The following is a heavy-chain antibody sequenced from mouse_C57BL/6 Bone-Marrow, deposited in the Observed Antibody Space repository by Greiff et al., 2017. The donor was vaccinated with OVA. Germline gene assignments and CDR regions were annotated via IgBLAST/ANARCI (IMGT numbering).Heavy chain of an antibody. CDR2: ISNGGGST. J-gene: IGHJ4*01. V-gene: IGHV5-12*01. D-gene: IGHD2-2*01. CDR1: GFTFSDYY. CDR3: AREEAMVKRYYAMDY. Sequence: DVMLVEPGGGLVQPGGSLKLSCAASGFTFSDYYMYWVRQTPEKRLEWVAYISNGGGSTYYPDTVKGRFTISRNNAKNTLYLQMSRLKSEDTAMYYCAREEAMVKRYYAMDYWGQGTSVTVSS.